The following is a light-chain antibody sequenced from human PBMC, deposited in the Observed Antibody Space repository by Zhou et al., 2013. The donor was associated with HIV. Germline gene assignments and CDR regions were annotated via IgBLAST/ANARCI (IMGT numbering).Light chain of an antibody. Sequence: SQSLNGNLAWYQQKPGQTPRLLIRGASTRATGIPARFSGSGSGTEFTLTISSMQSEDFAVYYCQQYNEWPPYTFGQGTKLEIK. CDR1: QSLNGN. V-gene: IGKV3-15*01. CDR3: QQYNEWPPYT. CDR2: GAS. J-gene: IGKJ2*01.